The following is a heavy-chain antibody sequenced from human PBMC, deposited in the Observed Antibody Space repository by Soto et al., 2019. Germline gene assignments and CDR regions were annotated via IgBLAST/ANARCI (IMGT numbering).Heavy chain of an antibody. CDR2: INAGNGNT. Sequence: ASVKVSCKASGYTFTSYAMHWVRQAPGQRPEWMGWINAGNGNTKYSQKFQGRVTITRDTSASTAYMELSSLRSEDTAVYYCARDPIVVVPAATPGGDYWGQGTLVTVSS. CDR3: ARDPIVVVPAATPGGDY. CDR1: GYTFTSYA. V-gene: IGHV1-3*01. J-gene: IGHJ4*02. D-gene: IGHD2-2*01.